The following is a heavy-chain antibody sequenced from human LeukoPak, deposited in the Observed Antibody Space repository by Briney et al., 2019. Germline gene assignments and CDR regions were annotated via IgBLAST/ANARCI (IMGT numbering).Heavy chain of an antibody. D-gene: IGHD1-26*01. J-gene: IGHJ6*02. Sequence: SETLSLTCTVSGGCISSYYWSWIRQPPGKGLEWIGYIYYSGSTNYNPSLKSRVTISVDTSKNQFSLKLSSVTAADTAVYYCARVTRSGSYYYYYGMDVWGQGTTVTVSS. CDR3: ARVTRSGSYYYYYGMDV. CDR1: GGCISSYY. V-gene: IGHV4-59*01. CDR2: IYYSGST.